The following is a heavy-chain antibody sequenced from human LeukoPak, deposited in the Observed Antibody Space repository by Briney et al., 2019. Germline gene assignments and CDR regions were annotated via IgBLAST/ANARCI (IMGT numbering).Heavy chain of an antibody. Sequence: SETLSLTCTVSGGSITPYYWGWIRQPPGKGLEWIGYIYYSGNTNYNSSLKSRVTMSVDTSKNQFSLKLTSVTAADTAVYYCARYIGYAGDYFDYSGQGTLVSVCS. CDR3: ARYIGYAGDYFDY. D-gene: IGHD5-12*01. CDR1: GGSITPYY. J-gene: IGHJ4*02. CDR2: IYYSGNT. V-gene: IGHV4-59*08.